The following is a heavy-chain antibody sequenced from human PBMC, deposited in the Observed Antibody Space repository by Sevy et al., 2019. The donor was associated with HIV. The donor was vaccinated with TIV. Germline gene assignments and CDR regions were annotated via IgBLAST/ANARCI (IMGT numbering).Heavy chain of an antibody. V-gene: IGHV3-21*01. CDR1: GFTFSDYN. D-gene: IGHD1-1*01. CDR3: ARPTSGLSEYEPLDNARFYGMDL. Sequence: GGSLRLSCAASGFTFSDYNMNWVRQAPGKGLEWVSSISSSSSFIFSADSVKGRFTISRDNAKNSLYLQMNSLRAEDTAIYYCARPTSGLSEYEPLDNARFYGMDLWGRRTPVTDSS. CDR2: ISSSSSFI. J-gene: IGHJ6*02.